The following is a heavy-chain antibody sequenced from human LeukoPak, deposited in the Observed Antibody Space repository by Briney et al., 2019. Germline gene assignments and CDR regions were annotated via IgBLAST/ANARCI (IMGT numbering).Heavy chain of an antibody. V-gene: IGHV4-4*02. CDR1: GGSIISGNW. CDR2: IYHSGTT. CDR3: ARDAITIRTHYYYYYMDV. Sequence: ASDTLSLTCAVSGGSIISGNWWSWVRQPPRKGLEWIGEIYHSGTTNYNPSLKSRVTISVDKSKNHFSLKLSSVTAADTAVYYCARDAITIRTHYYYYYMDVWGKGTTVTVSS. D-gene: IGHD3-9*01. J-gene: IGHJ6*03.